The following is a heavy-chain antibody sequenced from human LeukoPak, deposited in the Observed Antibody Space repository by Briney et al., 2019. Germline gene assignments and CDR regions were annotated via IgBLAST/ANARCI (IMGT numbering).Heavy chain of an antibody. V-gene: IGHV4-34*01. CDR2: INHSGST. Sequence: SETLSLTCAVYGGSFSGYYWSWIRQPPGKGLEWIGEINHSGSTNYNPSLKSRVTISVDTSKNQFSLKLSSVTAADTAVYYCARGLTSDYDSSGYYYDYWGQGTLVTVSS. CDR1: GGSFSGYY. CDR3: ARGLTSDYDSSGYYYDY. J-gene: IGHJ4*02. D-gene: IGHD3-22*01.